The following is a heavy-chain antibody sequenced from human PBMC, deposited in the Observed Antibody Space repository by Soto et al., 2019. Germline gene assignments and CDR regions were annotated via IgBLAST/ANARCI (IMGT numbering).Heavy chain of an antibody. CDR1: GYTFTRYA. Sequence: ASVKVSCKASGYTFTRYAIHWVRQAPGQRLEWMAWSNVGNGNTKYSQDFQGRVTIIRDTSASTAYMELSSLRYEDMAVYYCARAGGGYYDRSGYYYDYGLDIWGQGTMVTVSS. D-gene: IGHD3-22*01. CDR2: SNVGNGNT. V-gene: IGHV1-3*02. CDR3: ARAGGGYYDRSGYYYDYGLDI. J-gene: IGHJ3*02.